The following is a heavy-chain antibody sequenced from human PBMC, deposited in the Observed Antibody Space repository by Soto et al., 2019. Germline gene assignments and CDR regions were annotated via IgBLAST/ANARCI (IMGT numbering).Heavy chain of an antibody. CDR2: ISTYNGNT. CDR1: GYTFISYG. J-gene: IGHJ5*02. Sequence: ASVKVSCKASGYTFISYGISWVRQAPGQGLEWMGWISTYNGNTNYAQNFQGRVTMTADTSTDTAYMELSSLRSEDTAVYYCAINLQGGIVVVPPGFDPWGQGTLVTVSS. CDR3: AINLQGGIVVVPPGFDP. V-gene: IGHV1-18*01. D-gene: IGHD2-2*01.